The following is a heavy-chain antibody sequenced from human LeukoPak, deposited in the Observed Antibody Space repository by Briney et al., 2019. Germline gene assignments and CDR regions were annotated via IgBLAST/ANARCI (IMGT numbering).Heavy chain of an antibody. CDR1: GFTFSSYA. Sequence: GGSLRLSCAASGFTFSSYAMSWVRQAPGKGLEWVSAISGSGDSTHYADPVKGRFTISRDNSKDMLYLQMSSLRAEDTAVYYCATEARQVSGIVSARDYWGQGTLVAVSS. V-gene: IGHV3-23*01. CDR3: ATEARQVSGIVSARDY. CDR2: ISGSGDST. J-gene: IGHJ4*02. D-gene: IGHD6-13*01.